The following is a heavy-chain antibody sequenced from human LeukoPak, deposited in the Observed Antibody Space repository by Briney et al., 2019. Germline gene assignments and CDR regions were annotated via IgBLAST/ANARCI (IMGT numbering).Heavy chain of an antibody. CDR3: AKDPEWELPYNWFDP. D-gene: IGHD1-26*01. CDR1: GFTVSSNY. J-gene: IGHJ5*02. CDR2: IYSGGRT. V-gene: IGHV3-53*01. Sequence: PGGSLRLSCVASGFTVSSNYMSWVRQAPGKGLQWVSVIYSGGRTYYADSVKGRFTISRDNSKNTLYLQMNSLRAEDTALYYCAKDPEWELPYNWFDPWGQGTLVTVSS.